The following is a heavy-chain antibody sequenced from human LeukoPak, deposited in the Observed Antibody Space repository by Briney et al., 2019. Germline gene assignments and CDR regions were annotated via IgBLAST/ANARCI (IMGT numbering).Heavy chain of an antibody. V-gene: IGHV3-33*01. J-gene: IGHJ6*02. Sequence: GRSLRLSCAASGFTFSSYGMHWVRQAPGKGLEWVAVIWYDGSNKYYADSVKGRFTISRDNSKNTLYLQMNSLRAEDTAVYYCARGDYGDYAYYYYGMDVWGQGTTVTVSS. D-gene: IGHD4-17*01. CDR1: GFTFSSYG. CDR2: IWYDGSNK. CDR3: ARGDYGDYAYYYYGMDV.